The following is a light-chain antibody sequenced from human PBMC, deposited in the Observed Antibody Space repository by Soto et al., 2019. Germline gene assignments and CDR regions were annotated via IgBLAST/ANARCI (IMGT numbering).Light chain of an antibody. CDR2: DAS. J-gene: IGKJ1*01. CDR3: QQYSDSSGA. Sequence: DIQVTQSPSTLSASVGDRVTITCGASQSIGTWLAWYQQKPGKAQKLLIFDASTLESGVPSRFSGSGSGTDFTLTISSLQPDDFATYYCQQYSDSSGAFGQGTKVDIK. V-gene: IGKV1-5*01. CDR1: QSIGTW.